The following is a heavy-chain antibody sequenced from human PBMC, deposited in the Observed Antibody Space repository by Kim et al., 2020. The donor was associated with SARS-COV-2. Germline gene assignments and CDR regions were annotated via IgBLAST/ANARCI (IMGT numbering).Heavy chain of an antibody. CDR3: ARDRSYDFWSGYFDGMDV. J-gene: IGHJ6*02. Sequence: KGRFTISRDNAKNSLYLQMNSLRAEDTAVYYCARDRSYDFWSGYFDGMDVWGQGTTVTVSS. V-gene: IGHV3-11*06. D-gene: IGHD3-3*01.